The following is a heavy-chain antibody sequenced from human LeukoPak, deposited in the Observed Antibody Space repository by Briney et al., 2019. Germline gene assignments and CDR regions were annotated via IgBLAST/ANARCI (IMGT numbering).Heavy chain of an antibody. D-gene: IGHD1-1*01. CDR3: ARGRSTTGTFFIY. V-gene: IGHV1-2*02. Sequence: ASVKVSCKASGYTFTGYYMHWVRQVPGQGLEWMGWINPNSGGTNYAQKFQGRVTMTRDTSISTAYMELSRLRSDDTAVYYCARGRSTTGTFFIYWGQGTLVTVSS. CDR1: GYTFTGYY. J-gene: IGHJ4*02. CDR2: INPNSGGT.